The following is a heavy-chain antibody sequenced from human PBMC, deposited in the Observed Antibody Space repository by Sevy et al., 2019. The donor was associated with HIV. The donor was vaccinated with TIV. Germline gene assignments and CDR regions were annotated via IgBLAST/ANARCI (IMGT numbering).Heavy chain of an antibody. CDR2: FDPEDGET. J-gene: IGHJ4*02. CDR3: ATTSGRGNDFGY. D-gene: IGHD1-1*01. CDR1: GYTLSELP. V-gene: IGHV1-24*01. Sequence: ASVKVSCKVSGYTLSELPMHWVRQAPGKGLEWMGGFDPEDGETIYAQKFQGRVTVTEDTSTDTAYMELSSLRSEDTAVYFCATTSGRGNDFGYGGGGTLVTVPS.